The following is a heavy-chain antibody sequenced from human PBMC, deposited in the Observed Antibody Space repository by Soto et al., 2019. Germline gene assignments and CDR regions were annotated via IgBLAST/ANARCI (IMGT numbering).Heavy chain of an antibody. CDR2: ISWNSGSI. J-gene: IGHJ4*02. V-gene: IGHV3-9*01. D-gene: IGHD3-10*01. Sequence: ALRLSCAASGFTFDDYAMHWVRQAPGKGLEWVSGISWNSGSIGYADSVKGRFTISRDNAKNSLYLQMNSLRAEDTALYYCAKDKDGSGSYYSRFDYWGQGTLVTVSS. CDR3: AKDKDGSGSYYSRFDY. CDR1: GFTFDDYA.